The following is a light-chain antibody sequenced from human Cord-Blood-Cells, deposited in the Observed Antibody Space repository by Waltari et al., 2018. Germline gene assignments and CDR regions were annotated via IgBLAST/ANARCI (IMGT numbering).Light chain of an antibody. CDR1: SSAVEGFHS. Sequence: QAALTQPAAVSGSPGQSTTIASTGTSSAVEGFHSASWYQHHPGTAPKLMIYDVSNRPSGVSNRFSGSKSGNTASLTISGLQAEDEADYYCSSYTSSSTWVFGGGTKLTVL. J-gene: IGLJ3*02. CDR2: DVS. V-gene: IGLV2-14*03. CDR3: SSYTSSSTWV.